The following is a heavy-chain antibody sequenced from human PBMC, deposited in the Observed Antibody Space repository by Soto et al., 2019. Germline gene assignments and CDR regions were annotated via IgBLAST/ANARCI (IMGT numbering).Heavy chain of an antibody. CDR1: GFTFTSFT. CDR2: ISSSSAYV. V-gene: IGHV3-21*02. D-gene: IGHD3-16*01. Sequence: EVRLVESGGGLVKPGGSLRLSCVASGFTFTSFTMNWVRQAPGKGLEWVSSISSSSAYVHYAASVKGRFTISRDNAKDSLFRQMNSLRVDDSAVYYCARDGLTFGGDWGQGTLVAVSS. J-gene: IGHJ4*02. CDR3: ARDGLTFGGD.